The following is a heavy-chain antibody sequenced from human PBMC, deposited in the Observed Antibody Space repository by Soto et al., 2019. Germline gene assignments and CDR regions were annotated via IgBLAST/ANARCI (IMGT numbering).Heavy chain of an antibody. CDR1: GGSISSYY. D-gene: IGHD6-19*01. J-gene: IGHJ4*02. V-gene: IGHV4-59*01. CDR3: ARLFSSGWYPDY. Sequence: SETLSLTCTVSGGSISSYYWSWIRQPPGKGLGWIGYIYYSGSTNYNPSLKSRVTISVDTSKNQFSLKLSSVTAADTAVYYCARLFSSGWYPDYWGQGTLVTVSS. CDR2: IYYSGST.